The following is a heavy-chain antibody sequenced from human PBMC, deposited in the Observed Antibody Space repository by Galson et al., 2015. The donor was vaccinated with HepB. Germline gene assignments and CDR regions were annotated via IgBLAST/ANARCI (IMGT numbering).Heavy chain of an antibody. D-gene: IGHD2-21*01. Sequence: SLRLSCAASGFSFSRYEMHWVRQAPGMGLEWVAVIWPDGNEKYYADSVKGRFTISRDKSKNTQYLQMNSLRAEDTAVYYCARNLWGSGVNAFDIWGQGTMVTVSS. CDR2: IWPDGNEK. CDR1: GFSFSRYE. J-gene: IGHJ3*02. V-gene: IGHV3-33*08. CDR3: ARNLWGSGVNAFDI.